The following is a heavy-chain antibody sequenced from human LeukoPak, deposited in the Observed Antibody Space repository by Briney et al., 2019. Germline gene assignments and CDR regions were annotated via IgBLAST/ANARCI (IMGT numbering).Heavy chain of an antibody. D-gene: IGHD3-22*01. CDR3: EGDGSKPEYYNISSVFYFGGYSFDY. CDR1: GYTFINYY. Sequence: GASVKVSCKASGYTFINYYMHWVRQAPGQGLEWMGIINPSGGSTSYAQKLQGRVTMTRDTSTSTVYMELSSLRSEDTAVYICEGDGSKPEYYNISSVFYFGGYSFDYWGQGTLVTVSS. V-gene: IGHV1-46*04. CDR2: INPSGGST. J-gene: IGHJ4*02.